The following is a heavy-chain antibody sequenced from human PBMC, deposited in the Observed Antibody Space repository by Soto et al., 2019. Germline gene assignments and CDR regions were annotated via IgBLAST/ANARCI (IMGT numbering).Heavy chain of an antibody. CDR3: AKDLQLCGRDCYPYYFDY. Sequence: PGGSLRLSCAASGFTFSSYAMSWFRQAPGKGLEWVSGITGSGVSTFYADSVKGRFTISRDNFKNSLDLKMNSLRAEDTAVYYCAKDLQLCGRDCYPYYFDYWGQGTLVTVSS. CDR1: GFTFSSYA. V-gene: IGHV3-23*01. CDR2: ITGSGVST. J-gene: IGHJ4*02. D-gene: IGHD2-21*02.